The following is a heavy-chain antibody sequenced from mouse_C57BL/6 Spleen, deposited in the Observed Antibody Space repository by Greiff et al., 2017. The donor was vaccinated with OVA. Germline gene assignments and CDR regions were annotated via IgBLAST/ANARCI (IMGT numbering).Heavy chain of an antibody. V-gene: IGHV1-61*01. D-gene: IGHD2-13*01. CDR1: GFPFPIYW. CDR2: VYPSKSET. Sequence: QVQLQQPGAELVRPGSSVKLSCKASGFPFPIYWMYWVKQRPGQGLEWIGNVYPSKSETHYYQKFQDKATLTVDKSSSTAYMQLSSLTSEDSAVYSGARHGSRYLEYWGQGTTLTVAS. J-gene: IGHJ2*01. CDR3: ARHGSRYLEY.